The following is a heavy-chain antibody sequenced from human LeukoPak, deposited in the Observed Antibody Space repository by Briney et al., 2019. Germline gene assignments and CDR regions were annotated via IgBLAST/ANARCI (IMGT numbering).Heavy chain of an antibody. J-gene: IGHJ4*02. Sequence: PSETLSLTCTVSGGSISSGGYYWSWIRQHPGKGLERIGYIYYSRSTYYNPSLKSRVTISVDTSKNQFSLKLSSVTAADTAVYYCAREAYGAYYFDYGGQETLVTVSS. CDR3: AREAYGAYYFDY. CDR2: IYYSRST. V-gene: IGHV4-31*03. CDR1: GGSISSGGYY. D-gene: IGHD4-17*01.